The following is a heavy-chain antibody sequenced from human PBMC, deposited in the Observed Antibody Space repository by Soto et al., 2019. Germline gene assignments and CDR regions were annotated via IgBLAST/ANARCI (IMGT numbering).Heavy chain of an antibody. CDR1: GYTFTNHW. V-gene: IGHV5-51*01. D-gene: IGHD2-2*02. Sequence: PGASLKIACXGSGYTFTNHWIVWVRQLPGKGLEWMGIIYPGDSHTKYSPSFQGQVTISADKSISTAYLQWSSLKASDTAMYYCARQGYCSSTSCYTVDYWGQGTLVTVSS. CDR3: ARQGYCSSTSCYTVDY. CDR2: IYPGDSHT. J-gene: IGHJ4*02.